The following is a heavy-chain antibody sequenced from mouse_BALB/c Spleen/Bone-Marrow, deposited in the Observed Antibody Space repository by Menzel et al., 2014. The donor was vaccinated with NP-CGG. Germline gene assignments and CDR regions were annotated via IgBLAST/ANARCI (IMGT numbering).Heavy chain of an antibody. V-gene: IGHV1S81*02. Sequence: VKLVESGAELVKPGASVKLSCKASGYTFTSYWMHWVKQRPGQGLEWIGEINPSNGRTNYNEKFKSKATLTVDKSSSTAYMQLSSLASEDSAVYHCAREVNYYGSIAMDYWGQGASVTVSS. D-gene: IGHD1-1*01. J-gene: IGHJ4*01. CDR2: INPSNGRT. CDR3: AREVNYYGSIAMDY. CDR1: GYTFTSYW.